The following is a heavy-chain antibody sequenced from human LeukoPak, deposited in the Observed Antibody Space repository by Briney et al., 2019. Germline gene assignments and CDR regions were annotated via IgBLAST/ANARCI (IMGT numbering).Heavy chain of an antibody. V-gene: IGHV4-39*01. D-gene: IGHD3-10*01. Sequence: SETLSLTCTVSGGSISSSSYYWGWIRQPPGQGLEWIGSIYYSGTTYYNPSLKSRVTISVDTSKNQFSLKLSSVTAADTAVYYCARQSSGYFDYWGQGTLVTVSS. J-gene: IGHJ4*02. CDR3: ARQSSGYFDY. CDR2: IYYSGTT. CDR1: GGSISSSSYY.